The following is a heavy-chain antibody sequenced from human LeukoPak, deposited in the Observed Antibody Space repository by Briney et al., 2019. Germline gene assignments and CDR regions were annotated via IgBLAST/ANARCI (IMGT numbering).Heavy chain of an antibody. D-gene: IGHD2-15*01. CDR1: GGSISSYY. CDR3: AREDYCSGGSCYSGYFQR. CDR2: IYYSGTT. Sequence: PETLSLTCTVSGGSISSYYWSWIRQPPGKGLEWIGYIYYSGTTNYNPSLKSRVTISVDTSKNQFSLKLSSVTAADTAVYYCAREDYCSGGSCYSGYFQRWGQATSHTVSS. J-gene: IGHJ1*01. V-gene: IGHV4-59*01.